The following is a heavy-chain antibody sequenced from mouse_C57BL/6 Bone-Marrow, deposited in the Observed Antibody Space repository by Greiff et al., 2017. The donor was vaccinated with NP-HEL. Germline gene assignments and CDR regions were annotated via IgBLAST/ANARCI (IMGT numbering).Heavy chain of an antibody. V-gene: IGHV1-61*01. CDR2: IYPSDSET. D-gene: IGHD1-1*01. Sequence: VKLQQPGAELVRPGSSVKLSCKASGYTFTSYWMDWVKQRPGQGLEWIGNIYPSDSETHYNQKFKDKATLTVDKSSSTAYMQLSSLTSEDSAVYYCARITTVAGDYYAMDYWGQGTSVTVSS. CDR3: ARITTVAGDYYAMDY. CDR1: GYTFTSYW. J-gene: IGHJ4*01.